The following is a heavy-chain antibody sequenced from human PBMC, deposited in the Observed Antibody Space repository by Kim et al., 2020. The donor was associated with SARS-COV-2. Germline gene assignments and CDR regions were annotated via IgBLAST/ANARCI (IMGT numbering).Heavy chain of an antibody. J-gene: IGHJ5*02. CDR2: INAGNGNT. Sequence: ASVKVSCKASGYTFTSYAMHWVRQAPGQRLEWMGWINAGNGNTKYSQKFQGRVTITRDTSASTAYMELSSLRSEDTAVYYCARDSVDLLWFGDEWFDPWGQGTLVTVSS. CDR3: ARDSVDLLWFGDEWFDP. CDR1: GYTFTSYA. D-gene: IGHD3-10*01. V-gene: IGHV1-3*01.